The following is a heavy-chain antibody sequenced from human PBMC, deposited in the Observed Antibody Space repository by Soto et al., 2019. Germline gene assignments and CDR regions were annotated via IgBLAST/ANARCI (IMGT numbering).Heavy chain of an antibody. D-gene: IGHD2-2*01. CDR1: GGSISSGGYY. J-gene: IGHJ4*02. CDR2: IYYSGST. V-gene: IGHV4-31*03. CDR3: ARGRSSTSPYPIGY. Sequence: QVQLQESGPGLVKPSQTLSLTCTVSGGSISSGGYYWSWLRQHPGKGLEWIGYIYYSGSTYYNPSLKSRVTISVDTSKNQFSRKMSSVTAADTAVYYCARGRSSTSPYPIGYWGQGTMVTVSS.